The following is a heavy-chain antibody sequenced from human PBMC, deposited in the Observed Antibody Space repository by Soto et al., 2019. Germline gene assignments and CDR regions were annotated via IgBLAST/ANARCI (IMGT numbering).Heavy chain of an antibody. CDR1: GYTFTGYY. Sequence: ASVKVSCKASGYTFTGYYMHWVRQAPGQGLEWMGWINPNSGGTNYAQKFQGWVTMTRDTSISTAYMELSRLRSDDTAVYYCARGQDISTVVVAPLNAFYIWGQGTMVPVSS. V-gene: IGHV1-2*04. CDR3: ARGQDISTVVVAPLNAFYI. CDR2: INPNSGGT. D-gene: IGHD2-15*01. J-gene: IGHJ3*02.